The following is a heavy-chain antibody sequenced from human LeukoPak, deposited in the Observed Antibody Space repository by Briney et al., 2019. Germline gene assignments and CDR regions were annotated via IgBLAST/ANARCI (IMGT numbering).Heavy chain of an antibody. D-gene: IGHD3-3*01. Sequence: SGTLSLTCTVSGGSISSYYWSWIRQPPGKGLEWIGYIYYSGSTNYNPSLKSRVTISVDTSKNQFSLKLSSVTAADTAVYYCASGGVRDFWSVHDAFDIWGQGTMVTVSS. CDR2: IYYSGST. V-gene: IGHV4-59*01. CDR3: ASGGVRDFWSVHDAFDI. J-gene: IGHJ3*02. CDR1: GGSISSYY.